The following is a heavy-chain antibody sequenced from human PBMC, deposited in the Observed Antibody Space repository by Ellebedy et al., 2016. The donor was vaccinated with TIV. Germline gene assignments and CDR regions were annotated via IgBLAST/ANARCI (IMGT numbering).Heavy chain of an antibody. Sequence: SETLSLXCAVYGGSFSGYYWSWIRQPPGKGLEWIGEINHSGSTNYNPSLKSRVTISVDTSKNQFSLKLSSVTAADTAVYYCASLPMVRGGTPWFDPWGQGTLVTVSS. V-gene: IGHV4-34*01. D-gene: IGHD3-10*01. CDR2: INHSGST. CDR1: GGSFSGYY. J-gene: IGHJ5*02. CDR3: ASLPMVRGGTPWFDP.